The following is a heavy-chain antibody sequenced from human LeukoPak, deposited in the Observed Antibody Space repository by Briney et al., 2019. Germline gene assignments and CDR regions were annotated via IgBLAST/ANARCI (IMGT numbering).Heavy chain of an antibody. CDR2: VKQDETEK. Sequence: GGSLRLSCAAPGFTFSRYWMTWVRQTPGKGLEWVANVKQDETEKYYWDSVSGRFTISRDNAKNSLYLQMNSLRAEDSGFYYCTRDTGGSGSYPDYWGPGTLVTVSS. CDR3: TRDTGGSGSYPDY. J-gene: IGHJ4*02. D-gene: IGHD1-26*01. CDR1: GFTFSRYW. V-gene: IGHV3-7*01.